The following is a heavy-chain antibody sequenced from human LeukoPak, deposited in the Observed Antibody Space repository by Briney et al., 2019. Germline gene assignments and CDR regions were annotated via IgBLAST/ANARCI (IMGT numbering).Heavy chain of an antibody. CDR1: GFTFSDYY. CDR2: ISSSGSTI. Sequence: GGSLRLSCAASGFTFSDYYMSWIRQAPGKGLEWVSYISSSGSTIYYADSVKGRFTISRDNAKNSLYLQMNGLSAEDTAVYYCAREARFGELSLNYWGQGTRVTVSS. CDR3: AREARFGELSLNY. D-gene: IGHD3-16*02. J-gene: IGHJ4*02. V-gene: IGHV3-11*04.